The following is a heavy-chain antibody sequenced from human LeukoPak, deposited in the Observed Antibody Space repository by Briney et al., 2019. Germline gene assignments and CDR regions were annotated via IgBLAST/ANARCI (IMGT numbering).Heavy chain of an antibody. D-gene: IGHD2-2*01. Sequence: SSVKVSCKASGGTFSSYAISWVRQAPGQGLEWMGGIIPIFGTANYAQKFQGRVTITAEEATSTAYMELSSLRSEDTAVYYCARAEPPSTYCSSTSCYYFDYWGQGTLVTVSS. V-gene: IGHV1-69*13. CDR2: IIPIFGTA. J-gene: IGHJ4*02. CDR1: GGTFSSYA. CDR3: ARAEPPSTYCSSTSCYYFDY.